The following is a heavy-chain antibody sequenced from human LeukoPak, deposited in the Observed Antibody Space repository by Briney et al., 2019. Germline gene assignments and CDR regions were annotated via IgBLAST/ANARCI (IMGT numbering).Heavy chain of an antibody. Sequence: SVKVSCKASGGTFSSYAISWVRQAPEQGLEWMGGIIPIFGTANYAQKFQGRVTITADESTSTAYMELSSLRSEDTAVYYCARAGIAAARPSYYYYGMDVWGQGTTVTVSS. CDR2: IIPIFGTA. D-gene: IGHD6-13*01. CDR1: GGTFSSYA. V-gene: IGHV1-69*13. CDR3: ARAGIAAARPSYYYYGMDV. J-gene: IGHJ6*02.